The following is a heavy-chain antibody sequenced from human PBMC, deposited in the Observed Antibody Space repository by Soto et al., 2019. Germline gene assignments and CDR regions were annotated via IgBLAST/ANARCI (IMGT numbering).Heavy chain of an antibody. CDR1: GGSISSYY. D-gene: IGHD6-13*01. J-gene: IGHJ6*02. V-gene: IGHV4-59*01. CDR3: ARVGSSSWILGDYYYGMDV. Sequence: SETLSLTCTVSGGSISSYYWSWIRQPPGKGLEWIGYIYYSGSTNYNPSLKSRVTISVDTSKNQFALKLSSVTAADTAVYYCARVGSSSWILGDYYYGMDVWGQGTTVTVSS. CDR2: IYYSGST.